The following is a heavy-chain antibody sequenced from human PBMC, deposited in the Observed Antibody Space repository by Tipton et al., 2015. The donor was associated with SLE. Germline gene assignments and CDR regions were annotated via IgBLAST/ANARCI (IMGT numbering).Heavy chain of an antibody. CDR1: GGSISSGGYS. CDR3: ARDQTTVVTRGYYYYYMDV. J-gene: IGHJ6*03. D-gene: IGHD4-23*01. Sequence: TLSLTCAVSGGSISSGGYSWSWIRQPPGKGLEWIGYIYHSGSTYYNPSLKSRVTMSVDRSKNQFSLKLSSVTAADTAVYYCARDQTTVVTRGYYYYYMDVWGKGTTVTVSS. CDR2: IYHSGST. V-gene: IGHV4-30-2*01.